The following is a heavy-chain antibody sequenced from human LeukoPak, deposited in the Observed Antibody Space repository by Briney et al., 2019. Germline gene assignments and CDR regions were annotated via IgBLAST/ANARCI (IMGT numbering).Heavy chain of an antibody. J-gene: IGHJ4*02. D-gene: IGHD5-24*01. CDR1: GYTFTDYY. CDR3: AREDDYYFN. CDR2: INPKSGDT. Sequence: ASVMFSCKASGYTFTDYYMHWVRQPPGQGLEWMGWINPKSGDTRYAQKFQGRVAMTRATSIGTAYMELTRLTSDDTAVYFCAREDDYYFNWGQGALVTVSS. V-gene: IGHV1-2*02.